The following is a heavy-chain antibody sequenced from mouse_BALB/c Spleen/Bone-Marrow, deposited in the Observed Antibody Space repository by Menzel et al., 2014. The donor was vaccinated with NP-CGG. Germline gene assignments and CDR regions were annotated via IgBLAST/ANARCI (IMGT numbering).Heavy chain of an antibody. J-gene: IGHJ3*01. D-gene: IGHD4-1*01. V-gene: IGHV5-12-1*01. CDR1: GFAFSNYD. CDR2: ISSGGGST. Sequence: EVKLMESGGGSVKPGGSLKHSCAASGFAFSNYDMSWVRQTPEKRLEWVAYISSGGGSTYYLDTVKSRFTISRDNAKNALCLQMSSLKSEDTVIYYCGSHRGVWGRGFAYRGQGTLVTVSA. CDR3: GSHRGVWGRGFAY.